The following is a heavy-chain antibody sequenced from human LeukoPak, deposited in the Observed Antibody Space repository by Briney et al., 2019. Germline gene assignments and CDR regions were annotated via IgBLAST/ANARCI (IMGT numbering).Heavy chain of an antibody. CDR3: AKHHRCSWYIGY. CDR1: GFTFSSYA. CDR2: VSSSGGTT. D-gene: IGHD6-13*01. Sequence: GGSLRLSCAASGFTFSSYAMTWVRQAPGEGLEWVSAVSSSGGTTYYADSVKGRFTISRDNSKNTLYLQMNSLRAEDTAVYYCAKHHRCSWYIGYWGQGTLVTVSS. V-gene: IGHV3-23*01. J-gene: IGHJ4*02.